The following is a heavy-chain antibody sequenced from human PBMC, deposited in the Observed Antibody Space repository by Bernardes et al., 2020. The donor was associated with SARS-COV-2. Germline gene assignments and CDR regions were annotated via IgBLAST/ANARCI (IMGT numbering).Heavy chain of an antibody. CDR3: ARYFYDSSGYHIPAFDY. CDR1: GGSISSYY. Sequence: SETLSLTCTVSGGSISSYYWSWIRQPPGKGLEWIGYIYYSGSTNYNPSLKSRVTISVDTSKNQFSLKLSSVTAADTAVYYCARYFYDSSGYHIPAFDYWGQGTLVTVSS. V-gene: IGHV4-59*01. J-gene: IGHJ4*02. D-gene: IGHD3-22*01. CDR2: IYYSGST.